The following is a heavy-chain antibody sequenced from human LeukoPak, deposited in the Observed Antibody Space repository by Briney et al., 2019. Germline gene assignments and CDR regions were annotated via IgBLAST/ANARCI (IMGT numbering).Heavy chain of an antibody. D-gene: IGHD1-14*01. CDR3: ARDRDKQGTFDAFDI. CDR1: GSSIITYY. Sequence: SETLSLTCTVSGSSIITYYWSWIRQPPGKGLEWIGYIHYSGGTNYNPSLKSRVAISVDTSKNQFSLKLSSVTAADTAVYYCARDRDKQGTFDAFDIWGQGTMVTVSS. J-gene: IGHJ3*02. CDR2: IHYSGGT. V-gene: IGHV4-59*01.